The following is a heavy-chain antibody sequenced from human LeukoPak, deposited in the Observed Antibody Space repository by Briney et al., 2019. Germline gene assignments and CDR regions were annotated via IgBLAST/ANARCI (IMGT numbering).Heavy chain of an antibody. J-gene: IGHJ4*02. CDR3: ARADLASGWDRYYLDY. CDR1: GFTFSSYW. D-gene: IGHD6-19*01. V-gene: IGHV3-74*01. CDR2: INSDGSST. Sequence: GGSLRLSCAASGFTFSSYWMHWVRQAPGKGLVWVSRINSDGSSTSYADSVKGRFTISRDNAKNTLYLQMNSLRAEDTAVYYCARADLASGWDRYYLDYWGQGTLVTVSS.